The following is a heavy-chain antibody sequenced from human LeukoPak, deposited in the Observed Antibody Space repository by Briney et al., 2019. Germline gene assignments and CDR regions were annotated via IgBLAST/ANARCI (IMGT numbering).Heavy chain of an antibody. Sequence: PSETLSLTCSVSGGSISSSTYYWGWIRQPPGKGLEWIGSIFYSGSTYYNPSLKSRVTISVDTSKNQFSLKLSSVTAADTAVYYCARLMDAFDIWGQGTMVTVSS. CDR3: ARLMDAFDI. V-gene: IGHV4-39*01. CDR2: IFYSGST. J-gene: IGHJ3*02. CDR1: GGSISSSTYY.